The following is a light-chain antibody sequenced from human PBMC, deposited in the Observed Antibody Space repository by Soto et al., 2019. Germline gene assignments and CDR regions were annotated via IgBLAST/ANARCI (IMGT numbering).Light chain of an antibody. CDR2: GAS. V-gene: IGKV3-20*01. Sequence: EIVLTQSPGTLSLSPGERATLSCRASQSVSNSYLAWYQQKPGQAPRLLIYGASSRATGIPDRFSGSGSETDFTITISRLEPEDFAMYDCQQYGRIPQFPFGPGTKVDIK. CDR3: QQYGRIPQFP. CDR1: QSVSNSY. J-gene: IGKJ3*01.